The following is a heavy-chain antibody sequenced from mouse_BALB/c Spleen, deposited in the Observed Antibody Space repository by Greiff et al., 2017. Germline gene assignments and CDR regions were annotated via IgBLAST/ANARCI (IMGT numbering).Heavy chain of an antibody. V-gene: IGHV5-4*02. CDR3: ARGIYYGYDEGFAY. D-gene: IGHD2-2*01. J-gene: IGHJ3*01. Sequence: EVQRVESGGGLVKPGGSLKLSCAASGFTFSDYYMYWVRQTPEKRLEWVATISDGGSYTYYPDSVKGRFTISRDNAKNNLYLQMSSLKSEDTAMYYCARGIYYGYDEGFAYWGQGTLVTVSA. CDR2: ISDGGSYT. CDR1: GFTFSDYY.